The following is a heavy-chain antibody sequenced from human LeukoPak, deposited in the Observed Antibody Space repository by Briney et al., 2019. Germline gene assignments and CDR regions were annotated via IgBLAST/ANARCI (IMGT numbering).Heavy chain of an antibody. D-gene: IGHD3-10*01. V-gene: IGHV4-39*01. CDR1: GGSISNNSYY. CDR3: ARLVPSFGSGSYYLAY. CDR2: IYYSGST. J-gene: IGHJ4*02. Sequence: SETLSLTCTVSGGSISNNSYYWGWIPQPPGKGLEGIGSIYYSGSTYYTLSLRSRVTISVDTTKNQFSLKLSTVAAADAAVCYCARLVPSFGSGSYYLAYGAQGTLVTVPS.